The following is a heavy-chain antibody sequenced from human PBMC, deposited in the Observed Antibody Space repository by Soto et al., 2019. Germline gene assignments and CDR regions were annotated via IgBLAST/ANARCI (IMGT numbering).Heavy chain of an antibody. CDR1: GSSISGYY. J-gene: IGHJ4*02. V-gene: IGHV4-59*01. CDR2: IYYSGST. Sequence: LSLTCIVSGSSISGYYWSWIRQPPGKGLEWIGNIYYSGSTNYNPSRKSRVTISVDTSKNQFSLKLNSVTAADTAVYYCARVGGYYGDYPNFDYWGQGTLVTVSS. D-gene: IGHD4-17*01. CDR3: ARVGGYYGDYPNFDY.